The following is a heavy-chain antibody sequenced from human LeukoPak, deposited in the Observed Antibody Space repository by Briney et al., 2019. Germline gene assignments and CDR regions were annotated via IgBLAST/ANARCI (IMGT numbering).Heavy chain of an antibody. CDR3: ARLGGYSYNAAG. D-gene: IGHD5-18*01. CDR2: IIPIFGTA. Sequence: SVKVSCKASGGTFSSYAISWVRQAPGQGLEWRGGIIPIFGTANYAQKFQGRVTITADKSTSTAYMELSSLRSEDTAVYYCARLGGYSYNAAGWGQGTLVTVSS. V-gene: IGHV1-69*06. J-gene: IGHJ4*02. CDR1: GGTFSSYA.